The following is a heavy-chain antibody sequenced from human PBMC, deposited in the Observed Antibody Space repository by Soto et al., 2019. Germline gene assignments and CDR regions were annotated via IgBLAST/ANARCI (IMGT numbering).Heavy chain of an antibody. Sequence: GGSLRLSCAASGFTFSSYWMSWVRQAPGKGLEWVANIKQDGSEKYYVDSVKGRFTISRDNAKNSLYLQMNSLRAEDTAVYYCERDQPHYDFWSGYYMSYYYYYGMDLWGQGTTVTVSS. V-gene: IGHV3-7*01. CDR1: GFTFSSYW. D-gene: IGHD3-3*01. CDR3: ERDQPHYDFWSGYYMSYYYYYGMDL. J-gene: IGHJ6*02. CDR2: IKQDGSEK.